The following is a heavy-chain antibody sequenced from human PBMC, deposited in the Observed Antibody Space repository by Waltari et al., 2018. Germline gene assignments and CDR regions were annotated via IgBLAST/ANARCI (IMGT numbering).Heavy chain of an antibody. CDR3: AKSPIQSARHLDYYYYMDV. D-gene: IGHD6-6*01. V-gene: IGHV3-9*01. CDR2: ISWNSGSI. Sequence: EVQLVESGGGLVQPGRSLRLSCAASGFTFDDYAMHWVRQAQGKGLEWVSGISWNSGSIGYADSVKGRFTISRDNAKNSLYLQMNSLRAEDTALYYCAKSPIQSARHLDYYYYMDVWGKGTTVTVSS. J-gene: IGHJ6*03. CDR1: GFTFDDYA.